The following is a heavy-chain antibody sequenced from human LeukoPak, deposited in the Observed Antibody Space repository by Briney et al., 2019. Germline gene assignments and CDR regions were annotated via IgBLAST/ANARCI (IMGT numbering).Heavy chain of an antibody. Sequence: ESGPTLVKPTRTLTLTCTFSGFSLSTSGVGVGWIRQPPRKALEWLALIYWDDDKSYRPSLKSRLTITKDTSKNQVVLTMTNMDPVDTATYYCARNPRSSGWLPFDYWGQGTLVTVSS. D-gene: IGHD6-19*01. CDR3: ARNPRSSGWLPFDY. CDR2: IYWDDDK. V-gene: IGHV2-5*02. CDR1: GFSLSTSGVG. J-gene: IGHJ4*02.